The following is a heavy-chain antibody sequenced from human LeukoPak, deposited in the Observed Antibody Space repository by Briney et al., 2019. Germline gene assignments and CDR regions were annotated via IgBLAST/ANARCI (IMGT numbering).Heavy chain of an antibody. CDR1: GGSFSGYY. CDR3: ARGSSGWYKGGKYFDY. V-gene: IGHV4-34*01. Sequence: PSETLSLTCAVYGGSFSGYYWSWIRQPPGKGLEWIGEINHSGSTNYNPSLKSRVTISVDTSKNQFSLKLSSVTAADTAVYYCARGSSGWYKGGKYFDYWGQGTLVTVSS. CDR2: INHSGST. J-gene: IGHJ4*02. D-gene: IGHD6-19*01.